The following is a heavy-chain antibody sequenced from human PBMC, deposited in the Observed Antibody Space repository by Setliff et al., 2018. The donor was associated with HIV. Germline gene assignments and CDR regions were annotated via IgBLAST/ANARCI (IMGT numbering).Heavy chain of an antibody. CDR1: GVPLSDYY. CDR3: ARSEGIAWFDP. CDR2: VNHNGNI. Sequence: SETLSLTCTLNGVPLSDYYWNWIRQSPGKGLEWIVEVNHNGNINYNPSLKSRVTISVDTSKNQFSLQLNSVTAADTAVYYCARSEGIAWFDPWGQGTLVTVSS. V-gene: IGHV4-34*01. J-gene: IGHJ5*02. D-gene: IGHD3-3*01.